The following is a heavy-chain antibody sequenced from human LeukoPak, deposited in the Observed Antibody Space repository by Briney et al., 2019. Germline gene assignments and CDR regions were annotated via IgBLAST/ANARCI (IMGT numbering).Heavy chain of an antibody. CDR1: GFTFSNAW. V-gene: IGHV3-48*04. J-gene: IGHJ6*03. CDR3: VRDPSYGSSWYYYMDV. D-gene: IGHD6-13*01. Sequence: PGGSLRLSCAASGFTFSNAWMNWVRQAPGKGLEWVSYISSSSFKIGYADSVKGRFTISRDNSKNSLYLQMDSLRVEDTAVYYCVRDPSYGSSWYYYMDVWGKGTTVTVSS. CDR2: ISSSSFKI.